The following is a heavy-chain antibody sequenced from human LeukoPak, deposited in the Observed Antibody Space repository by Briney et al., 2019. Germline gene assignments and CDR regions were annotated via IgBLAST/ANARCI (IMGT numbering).Heavy chain of an antibody. D-gene: IGHD3-3*01. J-gene: IGHJ3*02. CDR2: IYTSGST. Sequence: SETLSLTCTVSGGSISSGSYYWSWIRQPAGKGLEWIGRIYTSGSTNYNPSLKSRVTISVDTSKNQFSLKLSSVTAADTAVYYCARDSGYNFWEDAFDIWGQGTMVTVSS. V-gene: IGHV4-61*02. CDR3: ARDSGYNFWEDAFDI. CDR1: GGSISSGSYY.